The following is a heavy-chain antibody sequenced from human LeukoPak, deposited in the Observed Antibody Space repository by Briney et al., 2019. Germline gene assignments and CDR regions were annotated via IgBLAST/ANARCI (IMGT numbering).Heavy chain of an antibody. Sequence: PSEALSLTCTVSGGSISSYYWSWIRQPPGKGLEWIGYIYYSGSTNYNPSLKSRVTISVDTSKNQFSLKLSSVTAADTAVYYCARGRLRWHHFDYWGQGTLVTVSS. CDR2: IYYSGST. J-gene: IGHJ4*02. CDR3: ARGRLRWHHFDY. CDR1: GGSISSYY. V-gene: IGHV4-59*01. D-gene: IGHD4-23*01.